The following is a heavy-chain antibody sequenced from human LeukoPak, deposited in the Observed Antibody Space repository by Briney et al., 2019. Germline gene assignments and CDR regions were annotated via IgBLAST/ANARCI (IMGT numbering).Heavy chain of an antibody. CDR2: IYYSGST. CDR3: ARGADSSGYTFDY. V-gene: IGHV4-59*01. Sequence: NPSVTLSLTCTVSGGSISSYYWSWIRQPPGEGLEWVEYIYYSGSTNYNPSLKSRVTISVDTSKNQFSLKLSSVTAADTAVYYCARGADSSGYTFDYWGQGTLVTVSS. D-gene: IGHD3-22*01. J-gene: IGHJ4*02. CDR1: GGSISSYY.